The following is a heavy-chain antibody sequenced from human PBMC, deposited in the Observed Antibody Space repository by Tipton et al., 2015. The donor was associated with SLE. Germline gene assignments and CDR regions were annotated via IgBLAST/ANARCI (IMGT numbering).Heavy chain of an antibody. CDR3: ARGGQDY. Sequence: SLRLSCAASGFTFSSYAMHRVRQAPGKGLEWVAVISYDGSNKYYADSVKGRFTISRDNSKNTLYLQMNSLRAEDTAVYYCARGGQDYWGQGTLVTVSS. CDR2: ISYDGSNK. V-gene: IGHV3-30-3*01. J-gene: IGHJ4*02. D-gene: IGHD2-15*01. CDR1: GFTFSSYA.